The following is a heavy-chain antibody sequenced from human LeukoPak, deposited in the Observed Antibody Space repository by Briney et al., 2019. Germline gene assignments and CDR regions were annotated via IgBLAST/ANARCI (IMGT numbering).Heavy chain of an antibody. J-gene: IGHJ4*02. V-gene: IGHV4-30-2*01. CDR2: IDQGETT. CDR1: GGSISSGAYY. CDR3: ARAQSEGVWGFDS. D-gene: IGHD3-16*01. Sequence: PSETLSLTCAVSGGSISSGAYYWSWLRQPAGQGLVWIGYIDQGETTSYDPSIKRRVTISVDRSENQYSLKLSSVTAADTAVYYCARAQSEGVWGFDSWGQGTLVTVSS.